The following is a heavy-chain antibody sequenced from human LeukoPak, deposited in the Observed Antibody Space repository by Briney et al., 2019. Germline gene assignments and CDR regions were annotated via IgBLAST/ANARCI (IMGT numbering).Heavy chain of an antibody. D-gene: IGHD4-17*01. CDR3: ARDAAHYDNWFDP. Sequence: GGSLRLSCAAPGFTFSSYAMHWVRQAPGKGLEWVAVISYDGSNKYYADSVKGRFTISRDNSKNTLYLQMNSLRAEDTAVYYCARDAAHYDNWFDPWGQGTLVTVSS. J-gene: IGHJ5*02. CDR1: GFTFSSYA. CDR2: ISYDGSNK. V-gene: IGHV3-30-3*01.